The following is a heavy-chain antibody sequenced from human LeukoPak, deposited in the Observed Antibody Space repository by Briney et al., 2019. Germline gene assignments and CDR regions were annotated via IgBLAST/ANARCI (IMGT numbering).Heavy chain of an antibody. CDR1: GVSISSYH. D-gene: IGHD6-13*01. CDR2: IYYSGNT. CDR3: ARVGAAGDYYFDY. J-gene: IGHJ4*02. V-gene: IGHV4-59*01. Sequence: KPSETLSLTCTVSGVSISSYHRSWIRQPPGKGLDGIGYIYYSGNTNYDPSLKSRVTISEDTSKNQFSLKLTSVTAADTAVYYCARVGAAGDYYFDYWGQGTLVTVSS.